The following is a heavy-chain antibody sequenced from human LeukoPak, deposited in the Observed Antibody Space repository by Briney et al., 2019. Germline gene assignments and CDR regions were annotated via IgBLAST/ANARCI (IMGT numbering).Heavy chain of an antibody. CDR1: GFTFSSYG. V-gene: IGHV3-30*02. J-gene: IGHJ4*02. CDR3: AGSGIRKYYFDY. Sequence: GGSLRLSCAASGFTFSSYGMHWVRQAPGKGLEWVAFIRYDGSNNYYADSVKGRFTISRDNSKNTVYLQMNSLRAEDTAVYSCAGSGIRKYYFDYWGQGTLVTVSS. D-gene: IGHD1-26*01. CDR2: IRYDGSNN.